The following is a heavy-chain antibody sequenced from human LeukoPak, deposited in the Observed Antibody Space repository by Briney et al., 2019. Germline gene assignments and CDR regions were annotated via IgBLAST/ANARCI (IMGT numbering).Heavy chain of an antibody. Sequence: SETLSLTXTVSGYSISSGHYWGWIRQPPGKELGWIGSIYHSGNSYYNPSLKSRVTISVDTSKNQFSLKLSSVTAADTAVYYCARLWFGDFGGIDYWGQGIQVTVSS. CDR2: IYHSGNS. CDR1: GYSISSGHY. V-gene: IGHV4-38-2*02. D-gene: IGHD3-10*01. CDR3: ARLWFGDFGGIDY. J-gene: IGHJ4*02.